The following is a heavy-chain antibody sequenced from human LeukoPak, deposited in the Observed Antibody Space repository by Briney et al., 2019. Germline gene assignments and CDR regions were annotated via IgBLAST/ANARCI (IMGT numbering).Heavy chain of an antibody. CDR2: INHSGST. D-gene: IGHD2-2*02. J-gene: IGHJ4*02. CDR3: ARLPRYCSSTSCYTSPFDY. V-gene: IGHV4-34*01. Sequence: PSETLSLTCAVYGGSFSGYYWSWIRQPPGKGLEWIGEINHSGSTNYNPSLKSRVTISVDTSKNQFSLKLSSVTAADTAVYYCARLPRYCSSTSCYTSPFDYWGQGTLVTVSS. CDR1: GGSFSGYY.